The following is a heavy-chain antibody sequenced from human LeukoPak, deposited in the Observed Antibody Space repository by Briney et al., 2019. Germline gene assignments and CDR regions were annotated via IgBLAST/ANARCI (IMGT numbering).Heavy chain of an antibody. J-gene: IGHJ6*04. CDR3: ARGTDV. V-gene: IGHV4-38-2*01. CDR2: IYHSGST. CDR1: GYSISSGYY. Sequence: KPSETLSLTCAVSGYSISSGYYWGWIRQPPGKGLEWIGSIYHSGSTYYNPSLKSRVTISVDTSKNQFSLKLSSVTAADTAVYYCARGTDVWGKGTTVTVSS.